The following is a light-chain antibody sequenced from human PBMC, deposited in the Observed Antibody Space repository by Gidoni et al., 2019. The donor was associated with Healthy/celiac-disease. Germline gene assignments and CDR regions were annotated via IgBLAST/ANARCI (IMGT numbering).Light chain of an antibody. J-gene: IGLJ3*02. CDR1: RSNSGRNY. CDR3: AAGDDSLSGHWV. CDR2: RIK. Sequence: QSVLPQPPSASGTPGQRVTISCSGRRSNSGRNYVYWYQQLPGTAPKLLIYRIKQRPSGVPDRFSGSKSGTSASLAISGLRSEDEADYYCAAGDDSLSGHWVFGGGTKLTVL. V-gene: IGLV1-47*01.